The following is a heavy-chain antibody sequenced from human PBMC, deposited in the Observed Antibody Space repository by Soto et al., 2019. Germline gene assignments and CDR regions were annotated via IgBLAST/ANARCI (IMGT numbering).Heavy chain of an antibody. J-gene: IGHJ4*02. CDR2: ISDDGRNK. V-gene: IGHV3-30*04. CDR3: GRMANFYDRRGYYWPDLDL. Sequence: QVQLVESGGGVVQPGRSLRLSCAASGFTFNNYGMHWVRQAPGKGLEWVAVISDDGRNKYYPDSMKSRFTVSRDNSTRTLYLEMNSLRAEDTAVYDCGRMANFYDRRGYYWPDLDLWCPGTLVSVSS. CDR1: GFTFNNYG. D-gene: IGHD3-22*01.